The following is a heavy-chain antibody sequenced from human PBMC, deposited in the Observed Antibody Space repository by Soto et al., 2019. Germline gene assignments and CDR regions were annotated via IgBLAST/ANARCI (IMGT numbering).Heavy chain of an antibody. CDR1: GFTFSSYG. J-gene: IGHJ4*02. CDR3: AKDHGDLYYFDY. CDR2: ISYDGSNK. V-gene: IGHV3-30*18. D-gene: IGHD4-17*01. Sequence: GGSLRLSCAASGFTFSSYGMHWVRQAPGKGLEWVAVISYDGSNKYYADSVKGRFTISRDNSKNTLYLQMNSLRAEDTAVYYCAKDHGDLYYFDYWGQGTLVTVSS.